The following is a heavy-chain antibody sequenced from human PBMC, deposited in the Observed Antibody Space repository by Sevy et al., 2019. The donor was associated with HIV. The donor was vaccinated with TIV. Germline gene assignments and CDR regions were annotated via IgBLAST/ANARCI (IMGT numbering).Heavy chain of an antibody. CDR3: ARYYCINGVCYGFDY. V-gene: IGHV4-59*11. CDR2: IYYSGTT. Sequence: SETLSLTYTVSGGSMNNHHWSWIRQPPGKGLEWIGFIYYSGTTSYNPSLKSRVTISVDTSKNQFSLNLSSVTAADTAIYFCARYYCINGVCYGFDYWGQGTLVTVSS. D-gene: IGHD2-8*01. J-gene: IGHJ4*02. CDR1: GGSMNNHH.